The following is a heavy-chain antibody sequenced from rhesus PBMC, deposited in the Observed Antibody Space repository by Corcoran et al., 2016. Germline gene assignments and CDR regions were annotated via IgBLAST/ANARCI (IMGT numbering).Heavy chain of an antibody. D-gene: IGHD7-45*01. J-gene: IGHJ4*01. CDR2: VCYTGKTN. Sequence: EVQLVESGGGLVQPGGSLRLPCAASGFTVSSYDMIWVGQAPGKGLEWIAYVCYTGKTNSNADTGKDRFTISRDNAKNSLSLQISSLRDEDTAVYYCARDQSNWGSAYYFDYWGQGVLVTVSS. CDR1: GFTVSSYD. CDR3: ARDQSNWGSAYYFDY. V-gene: IGHV3-136*01.